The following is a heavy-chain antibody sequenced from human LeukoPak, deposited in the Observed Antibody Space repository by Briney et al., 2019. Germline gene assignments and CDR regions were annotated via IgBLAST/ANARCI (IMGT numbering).Heavy chain of an antibody. CDR3: ARGLGYSSGWLDY. V-gene: IGHV3-74*01. J-gene: IGHJ4*02. CDR2: INSDGSST. Sequence: PGGSLRLSCAASGFTFISYWMHWVRQAPGKGLVWVSRINSDGSSTSYADSVKGRFTISRDNAKNTLYLQMNSLRAEDTAVYYCARGLGYSSGWLDYWGQGTLVTVSS. D-gene: IGHD6-19*01. CDR1: GFTFISYW.